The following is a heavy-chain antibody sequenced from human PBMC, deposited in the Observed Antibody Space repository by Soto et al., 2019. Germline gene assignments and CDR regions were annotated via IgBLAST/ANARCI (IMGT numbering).Heavy chain of an antibody. CDR3: ARGATKGSSWYFWFDP. D-gene: IGHD6-13*01. J-gene: IGHJ5*02. V-gene: IGHV1-69*01. Sequence: QVQLVQSGAEVRMPGSSVKVSCKASGGTFSTYPINWVRQAPGQGLEWMGGIIPLFGTTNYAQKFKGRVTITADESTSTAYMGLSSLRAEDAAVYYCARGATKGSSWYFWFDPWGQGTLVTVSS. CDR2: IIPLFGTT. CDR1: GGTFSTYP.